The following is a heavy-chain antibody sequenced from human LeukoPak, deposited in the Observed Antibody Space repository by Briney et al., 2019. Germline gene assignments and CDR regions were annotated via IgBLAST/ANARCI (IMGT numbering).Heavy chain of an antibody. D-gene: IGHD3-10*02. CDR2: ISAYNGNT. Sequence: ASVKVSCKASGYTFTSYGISWVRQAPGQGLEWMGWISAYNGNTNYAQKLQGRVTMTTDTSTSTAYMEVRSLRSDDPGVYSCDSGVFGEEDYWAEGPVVT. J-gene: IGHJ4*02. CDR1: GYTFTSYG. V-gene: IGHV1-18*01. CDR3: DSGVFGEEDY.